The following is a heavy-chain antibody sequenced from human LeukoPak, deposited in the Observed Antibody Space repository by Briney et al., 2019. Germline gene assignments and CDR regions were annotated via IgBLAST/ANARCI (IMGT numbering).Heavy chain of an antibody. Sequence: SETLSLTCIVSGGSIRGSNFYWGWIRQPPGKGLEWIGTIYSTGSTYYNASLKSRVTISVGTSKNQFSLRLTSVTAADTAVYYCATWLQMHFWGQGTLVTVSS. J-gene: IGHJ4*02. CDR3: ATWLQMHF. D-gene: IGHD5-24*01. CDR1: GGSIRGSNFY. V-gene: IGHV4-39*07. CDR2: IYSTGST.